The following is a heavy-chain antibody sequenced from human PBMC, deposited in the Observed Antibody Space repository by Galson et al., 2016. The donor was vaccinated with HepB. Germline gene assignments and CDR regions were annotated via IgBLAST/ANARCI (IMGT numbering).Heavy chain of an antibody. CDR3: ARDGYNGHDKDGFDM. CDR1: GFTFSTYE. D-gene: IGHD5-12*01. V-gene: IGHV3-7*01. J-gene: IGHJ3*02. CDR2: IKQDAHLK. Sequence: SLRLSCAGSGFTFSTYELSWVRQAPGKGLEWVATIKQDAHLKDYVGSVKGRFTISRDSAKNSLYLQMNSLRDEDTAVYYCARDGYNGHDKDGFDMWGQGTMVTVSS.